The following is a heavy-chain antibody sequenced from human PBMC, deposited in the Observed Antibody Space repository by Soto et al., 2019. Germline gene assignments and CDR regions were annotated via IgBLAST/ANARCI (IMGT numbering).Heavy chain of an antibody. CDR2: MNVNTGYT. D-gene: IGHD3-3*01. Sequence: AASVKVSCKASGYTFTSYDIHWVRQATGQGLEWMGWMNVNTGYTDSAQRFRGRVTLTKTTSITTAYMELSSLTSEDTALYYCAKKGTYDLWSGFVAENWGQGTQVTVSS. CDR3: AKKGTYDLWSGFVAEN. V-gene: IGHV1-8*01. J-gene: IGHJ4*02. CDR1: GYTFTSYD.